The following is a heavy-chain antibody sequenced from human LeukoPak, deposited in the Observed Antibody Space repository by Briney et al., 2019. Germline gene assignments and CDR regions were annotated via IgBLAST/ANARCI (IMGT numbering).Heavy chain of an antibody. V-gene: IGHV1-18*04. CDR3: ARSKLNSIPAYYFDY. CDR1: GYTFTGYY. Sequence: ASVKVSCKASGYTFTGYYMHWVRQAPGQGLEWMGRISAYNGNTNYAQKLQGRVTMTTDTSTSTAYMELRSLRSDDTAVYYCARSKLNSIPAYYFDYWGQGTLVTVSS. D-gene: IGHD3-3*02. CDR2: ISAYNGNT. J-gene: IGHJ4*02.